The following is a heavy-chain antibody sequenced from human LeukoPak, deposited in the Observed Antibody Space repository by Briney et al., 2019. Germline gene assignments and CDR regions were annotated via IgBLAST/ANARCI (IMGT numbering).Heavy chain of an antibody. CDR3: ARGIFMVRGVLGFDY. J-gene: IGHJ4*02. V-gene: IGHV4-30-2*01. CDR2: IYHSGST. Sequence: SQTLSLTCAVSGGSISSGGYSWSWIRQPPGKGLEWIGYIYHSGSTYYNPPLKSRVTISVDRSKNQFSLKLSSVTAADTAVYYCARGIFMVRGVLGFDYWGQGTLVTVSS. CDR1: GGSISSGGYS. D-gene: IGHD3-10*01.